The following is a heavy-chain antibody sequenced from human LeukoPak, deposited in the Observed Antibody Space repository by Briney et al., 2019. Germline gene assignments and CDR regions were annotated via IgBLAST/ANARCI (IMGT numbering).Heavy chain of an antibody. CDR1: GGSISSSSYY. CDR2: IYYSGST. Sequence: SETLSLTCTVSGGSISSSSYYWGWIRQPPGKGLEWIGYIYYSGSTYYNPSLKSRVTISVDTSKNQFSLKLSSVTAADTAVYYCARGGLVVVPAATNNWFDPWGQGTLVTVSS. V-gene: IGHV4-31*03. D-gene: IGHD2-2*01. CDR3: ARGGLVVVPAATNNWFDP. J-gene: IGHJ5*02.